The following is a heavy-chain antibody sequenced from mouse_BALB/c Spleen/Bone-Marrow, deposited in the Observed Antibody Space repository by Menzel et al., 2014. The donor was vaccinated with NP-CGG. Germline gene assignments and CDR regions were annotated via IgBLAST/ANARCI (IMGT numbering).Heavy chain of an antibody. V-gene: IGHV1-87*01. J-gene: IGHJ4*01. CDR3: ARRDEGIRENYYGMDY. Sequence: VQLQQSGAELARPGASVKLSCKASGYTFTSYWMQWVKQRPGQGLEWIGAIYPGDGYTSYTQKFKGKATLTADKSSSKAYMQLSSLACEESAVDYCARRDEGIRENYYGMDYWGQGTSVTVSA. CDR1: GYTFTSYW. D-gene: IGHD1-2*01. CDR2: IYPGDGYT.